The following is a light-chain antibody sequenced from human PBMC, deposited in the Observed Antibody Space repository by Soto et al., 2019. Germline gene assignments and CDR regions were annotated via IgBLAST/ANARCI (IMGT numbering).Light chain of an antibody. CDR3: SSYTSSSTLPVV. V-gene: IGLV2-14*01. CDR2: DVS. J-gene: IGLJ2*01. CDR1: SSDVGGYNY. Sequence: QSALTQPASVSGSPGQSITISCTGTSSDVGGYNYVSWYQQHPDKAPKLMIYDVSNRPSGVSNRFSGSKSGNTASLTISGLQAEDEADYYCSSYTSSSTLPVVFGGGTKLTVL.